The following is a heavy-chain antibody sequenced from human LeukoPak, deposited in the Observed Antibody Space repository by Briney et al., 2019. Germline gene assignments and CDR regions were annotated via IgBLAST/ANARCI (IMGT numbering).Heavy chain of an antibody. Sequence: HPGGSLRLSCAASGFTLSSHSINWVRQAPGKGLEWVSYISSSDSTIYYADSVKGRFTISRDNAKNSLYLQMNSLRAEDTAVYYCARDYGGSSPFDYWGQGTLVTVSS. CDR2: ISSSDSTI. J-gene: IGHJ4*02. V-gene: IGHV3-48*04. D-gene: IGHD4-23*01. CDR3: ARDYGGSSPFDY. CDR1: GFTLSSHS.